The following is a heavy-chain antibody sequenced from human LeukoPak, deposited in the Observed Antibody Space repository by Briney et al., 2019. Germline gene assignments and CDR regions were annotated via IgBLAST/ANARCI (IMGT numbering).Heavy chain of an antibody. D-gene: IGHD3-22*01. J-gene: IGHJ4*02. CDR1: GYTFTGYY. CDR3: ARDLGYYDSSGYPTEVY. CDR2: INPNSGGT. Sequence: ASVKVSCKASGYTFTGYYMHLVRQAPGQGLEWMGWINPNSGGTNYAQKFQGRVTMTRDTSISTAYMELSRLRSDDTAVYYCARDLGYYDSSGYPTEVYWGQGTLVTVSS. V-gene: IGHV1-2*02.